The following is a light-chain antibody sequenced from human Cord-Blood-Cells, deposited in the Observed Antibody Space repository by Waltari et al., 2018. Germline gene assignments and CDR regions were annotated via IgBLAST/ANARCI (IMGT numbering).Light chain of an antibody. Sequence: QSALTQPASVPGSPGQSITISCTGTSRDVGGYTYVSWYQQHPGKAPKLMIYDVSKRPSGVSNRFSGSKSGNTASLTISGLQAEDEADYYCSSYTSSSTEFGGGTKLTVL. V-gene: IGLV2-14*01. CDR2: DVS. J-gene: IGLJ2*01. CDR3: SSYTSSSTE. CDR1: SRDVGGYTY.